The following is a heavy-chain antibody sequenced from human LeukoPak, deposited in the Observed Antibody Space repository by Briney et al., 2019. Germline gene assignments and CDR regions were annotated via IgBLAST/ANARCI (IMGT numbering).Heavy chain of an antibody. V-gene: IGHV3-30*18. J-gene: IGHJ5*02. D-gene: IGHD2-2*01. CDR3: AKVSRYCSSTSCPGGLNNWFDP. Sequence: GGSLRLSCAASGFTFSSYGMHWVRQAPGKGLEWVAVISYDGSNKYYADSVKGRFTISRDNSKNTLYLQMNSLRAEDTAVYYCAKVSRYCSSTSCPGGLNNWFDPWGQGTLVTASS. CDR2: ISYDGSNK. CDR1: GFTFSSYG.